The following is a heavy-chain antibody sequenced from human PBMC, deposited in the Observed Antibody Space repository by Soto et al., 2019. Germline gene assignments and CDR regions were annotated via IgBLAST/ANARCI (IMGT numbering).Heavy chain of an antibody. Sequence: PGGSLRLSCTTSGFTFSDSVMHWVRQASGKGLEWVGRIRSKGNNYATEYAASVKGGFTISRDDSKNTAYLQMNSLKTEDTALYYCTRRCCSGGSCYCDYWGQGTLVTVSS. CDR1: GFTFSDSV. D-gene: IGHD2-15*01. CDR2: IRSKGNNYAT. V-gene: IGHV3-73*01. CDR3: TRRCCSGGSCYCDY. J-gene: IGHJ4*02.